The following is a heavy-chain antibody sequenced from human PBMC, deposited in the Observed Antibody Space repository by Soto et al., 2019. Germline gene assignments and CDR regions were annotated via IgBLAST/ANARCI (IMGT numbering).Heavy chain of an antibody. V-gene: IGHV4-34*01. D-gene: IGHD2-15*01. J-gene: IGHJ1*01. Sequence: QVQLQQWGAGLLKPSETLSLTCAVYGGSFSGYYWSWIRQPPGKGLEWIGEINPSGSTNYNPSLKSRVHKSGEPSKNQFFPKLGLGAAAGNVCEFFARGLLGGAANWGQGTLVTVSS. CDR2: INPSGST. CDR3: ARGLLGGAAN. CDR1: GGSFSGYY.